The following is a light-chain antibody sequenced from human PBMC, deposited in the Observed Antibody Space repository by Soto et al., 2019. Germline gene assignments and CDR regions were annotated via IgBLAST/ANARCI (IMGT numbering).Light chain of an antibody. CDR3: CSYTSGNTLV. Sequence: QSALTQPASVSGSPGQSITISCTGASSDIGSYALVSWYQQNPGKTPRLIIYEVNKRPRGVSNRFSGSKPGNTASLTISGLQAEDEADYYCCSYTSGNTLVFGGGTKLTVL. CDR1: SSDIGSYAL. CDR2: EVN. J-gene: IGLJ2*01. V-gene: IGLV2-23*02.